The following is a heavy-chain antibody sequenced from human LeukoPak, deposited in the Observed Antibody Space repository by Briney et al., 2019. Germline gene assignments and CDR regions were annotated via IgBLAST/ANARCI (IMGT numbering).Heavy chain of an antibody. J-gene: IGHJ4*02. Sequence: GGSLRLSCAASGFTFSSYGMSWVRQAPGKGLEWVSGISGSGGSTYYADSVKGRFTISRDNSKNTLYLQMNSLRAEDTAVYCAKKSTTVITYYFDYWGQGTLVTVSS. CDR1: GFTFSSYG. D-gene: IGHD4-11*01. CDR3: AKKSTTVITYYFDY. CDR2: ISGSGGST. V-gene: IGHV3-23*01.